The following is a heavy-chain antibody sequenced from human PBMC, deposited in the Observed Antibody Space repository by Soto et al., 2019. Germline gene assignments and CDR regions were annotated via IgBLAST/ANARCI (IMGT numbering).Heavy chain of an antibody. Sequence: QITLKESGPTLVKPTQTLTLTCSFSGFSLSTSGVGVGWIRQPPGKALEWLALIYWDDDKRYSPSLRSRLTIYKDTSKNQVVLTMSNMDPVDTATYYCIQSRCGGDCLQSYASHYYYGMDVWGQGTTVTVYS. J-gene: IGHJ6*02. CDR3: IQSRCGGDCLQSYASHYYYGMDV. CDR1: GFSLSTSGVG. V-gene: IGHV2-5*02. CDR2: IYWDDDK. D-gene: IGHD2-21*02.